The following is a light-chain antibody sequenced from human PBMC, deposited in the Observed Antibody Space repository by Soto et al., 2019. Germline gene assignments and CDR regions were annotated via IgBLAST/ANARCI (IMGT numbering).Light chain of an antibody. CDR2: GAS. CDR3: HHRGKWPRT. Sequence: EIVLTQSPATLSLSPGERATLSCRASQSVSSYLSWYQQKPGQAPRLLIYGASNSATGIPARFSGSGSGTDFPLTISSLDPVDCAGYYCHHRGKWPRTLGQGTELELK. CDR1: QSVSSY. J-gene: IGKJ2*01. V-gene: IGKV3-11*01.